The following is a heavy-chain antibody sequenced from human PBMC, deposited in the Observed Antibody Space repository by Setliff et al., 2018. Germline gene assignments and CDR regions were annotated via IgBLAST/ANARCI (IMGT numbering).Heavy chain of an antibody. CDR3: TTDPSPTFGGVIGAAFDF. V-gene: IGHV3-15*01. CDR1: GFPFRDYE. CDR2: IKGKNDGLAT. J-gene: IGHJ3*01. D-gene: IGHD3-16*01. Sequence: GGSLRLSCVATGFPFRDYEMHWVRQAPGKGLEWVGRIKGKNDGLATDYAAPVKGRFTISRDDSKNTQYLQMNSLKTEDTAVYYCTTDPSPTFGGVIGAAFDFWGQGTMVTVSS.